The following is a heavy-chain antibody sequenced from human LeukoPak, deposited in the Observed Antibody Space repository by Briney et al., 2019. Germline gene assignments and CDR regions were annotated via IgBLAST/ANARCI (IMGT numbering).Heavy chain of an antibody. V-gene: IGHV5-51*01. Sequence: GESLKISCKGSGYGFTSYRIGWVRQMPGKGLEWMGTINPGDSDTRYSPSFEGQVTISADKPITTAYLQWSSLKASDTAMYYCARRRQVGTRYHFDYWGQGTLVTVSS. J-gene: IGHJ4*02. CDR3: ARRRQVGTRYHFDY. CDR1: GYGFTSYR. CDR2: INPGDSDT. D-gene: IGHD2-21*02.